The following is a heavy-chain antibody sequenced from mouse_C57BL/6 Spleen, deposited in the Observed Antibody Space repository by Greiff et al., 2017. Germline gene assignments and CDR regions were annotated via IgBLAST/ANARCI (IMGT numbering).Heavy chain of an antibody. V-gene: IGHV5-16*01. D-gene: IGHD1-1*01. J-gene: IGHJ4*01. CDR2: INYDGSST. CDR3: ARGSNYGRAMDY. CDR1: GFTFSDYY. Sequence: DVMLVESEGGLVQPGSSMKLSCTASGFTFSDYYMAWVRQVPEKGLEWVANINYDGSSTYYLDSLKSRFIISRDNAKNILYLQMSSLKSEDTATYYCARGSNYGRAMDYWGQGTSVTVSS.